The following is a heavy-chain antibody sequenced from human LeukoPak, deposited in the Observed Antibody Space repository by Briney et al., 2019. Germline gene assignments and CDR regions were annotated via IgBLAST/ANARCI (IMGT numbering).Heavy chain of an antibody. J-gene: IGHJ6*04. V-gene: IGHV3-33*01. Sequence: GGSLRLSCAASGFTFSSHGMHWVRQAPGKGLEWVAVIWYDGSNKYYADSVKGRFTISRDNFKNMLYVEMNSLRAADTAVYYCVRWGSGKVMDVWGKGTTVTVSP. CDR3: VRWGSGKVMDV. D-gene: IGHD7-27*01. CDR1: GFTFSSHG. CDR2: IWYDGSNK.